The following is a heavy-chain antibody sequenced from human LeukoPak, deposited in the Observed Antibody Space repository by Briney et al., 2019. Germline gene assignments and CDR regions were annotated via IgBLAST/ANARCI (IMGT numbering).Heavy chain of an antibody. D-gene: IGHD3-10*01. CDR1: GFTFSSYW. J-gene: IGHJ4*02. CDR2: IKQDGSEK. Sequence: SGGSLRLSCAASGFTFSSYWMSWVRQAPGKGLEWVANIKQDGSEKYYVDSVKGRFTISRDNAKNSLYLQMNSLRAEDTAVYYCARDHAGLRVRGVGHNFDYWGQGTLVTVSS. CDR3: ARDHAGLRVRGVGHNFDY. V-gene: IGHV3-7*01.